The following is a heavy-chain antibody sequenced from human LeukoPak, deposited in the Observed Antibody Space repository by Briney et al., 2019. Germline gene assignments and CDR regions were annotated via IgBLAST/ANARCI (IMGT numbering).Heavy chain of an antibody. Sequence: ASVKVACKASGYTFTDYHVHWVRQAPGQGLQWMGWIDPNSGGTNYAQKFQGRVTMTRDTSISTAYMELNRLTSDDTAIYYCARLGVGRWMVVTYYYYGMDVWGQGTTVTVSS. CDR3: ARLGVGRWMVVTYYYYGMDV. CDR2: IDPNSGGT. J-gene: IGHJ6*02. CDR1: GYTFTDYH. D-gene: IGHD6-19*01. V-gene: IGHV1-2*02.